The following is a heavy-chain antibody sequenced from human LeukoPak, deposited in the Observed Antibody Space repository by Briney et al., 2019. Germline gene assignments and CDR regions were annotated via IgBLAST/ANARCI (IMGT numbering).Heavy chain of an antibody. CDR3: ARELRHGGWTTSSGWYY. Sequence: PGGSLRVSCAASGFTFSSYAMSWVRQAPGKGLEWVSYISSSSSTIYYADSVKGRFTISRDDAKNSLYLQMNSLRDEDTAVYYCARELRHGGWTTSSGWYYWGQGTLVTVSS. D-gene: IGHD6-19*01. CDR1: GFTFSSYA. V-gene: IGHV3-48*02. J-gene: IGHJ4*02. CDR2: ISSSSSTI.